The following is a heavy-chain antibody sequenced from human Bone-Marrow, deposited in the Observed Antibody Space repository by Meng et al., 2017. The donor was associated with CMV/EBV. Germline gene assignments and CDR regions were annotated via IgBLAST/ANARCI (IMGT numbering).Heavy chain of an antibody. V-gene: IGHV1-2*02. D-gene: IGHD3/OR15-3a*01. CDR1: GYTFTGYY. J-gene: IGHJ5*02. CDR2: INPNSGGT. Sequence: QVQLVQSGAEVXXXXXSVKVSCKASGYTFTGYYMHWVRQAPGQGLEWMGWINPNSGGTNYAQKFQGRVTMTRDTSISTAYMELSRLRSDDTAVYYCARGDWVGGAFDPWGQGTLVTVSS. CDR3: ARGDWVGGAFDP.